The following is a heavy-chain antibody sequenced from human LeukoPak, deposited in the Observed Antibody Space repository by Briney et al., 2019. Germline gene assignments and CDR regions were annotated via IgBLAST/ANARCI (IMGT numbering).Heavy chain of an antibody. J-gene: IGHJ6*03. D-gene: IGHD3-9*01. CDR1: RGSISSYY. Sequence: PSETLSLTCTVSRGSISSYYWSWIRQPPGKGLEWIGYIYYSGSTNYNPSLKSRVTISVDTSKNQFSLKLSSVTAADTAVYYCARFRLRYFDWLPFDYYMDVWGKGTTVTVSS. V-gene: IGHV4-59*08. CDR2: IYYSGST. CDR3: ARFRLRYFDWLPFDYYMDV.